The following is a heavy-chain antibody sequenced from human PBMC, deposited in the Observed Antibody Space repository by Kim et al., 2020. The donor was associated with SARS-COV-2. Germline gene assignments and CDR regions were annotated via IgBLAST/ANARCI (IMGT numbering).Heavy chain of an antibody. V-gene: IGHV1-24*01. J-gene: IGHJ6*02. Sequence: ASVKVSCKVSGYTLTELSMHWVRQAPGKGLEWMGGFDPEDGETIYAQKFQGRVTMTEDTSTDTAYMELSSLRSEDTAVYYCATDAAMIDYYGMDVWGQGTTVTVSS. CDR3: ATDAAMIDYYGMDV. CDR1: GYTLTELS. CDR2: FDPEDGET. D-gene: IGHD2-2*01.